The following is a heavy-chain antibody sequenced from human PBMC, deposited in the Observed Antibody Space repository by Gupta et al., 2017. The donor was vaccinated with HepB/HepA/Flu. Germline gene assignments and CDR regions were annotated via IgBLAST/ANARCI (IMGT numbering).Heavy chain of an antibody. J-gene: IGHJ6*03. CDR3: ARGRGPMGLGDYYYYYMDV. Sequence: QVQLVQSGAEVKKPGSSVKVSCKASGGTFSSYAISWVRQAPGQGLEWMGGIIPIFGTANYAQKFQGRVTITADKSTSTAYMELSSLRSEDTAVYYCARGRGPMGLGDYYYYYMDVWGKGTTVTVSS. D-gene: IGHD3-10*01. V-gene: IGHV1-69*06. CDR1: GGTFSSYA. CDR2: IIPIFGTA.